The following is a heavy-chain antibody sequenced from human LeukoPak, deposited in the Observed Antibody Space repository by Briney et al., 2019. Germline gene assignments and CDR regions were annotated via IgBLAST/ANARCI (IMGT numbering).Heavy chain of an antibody. V-gene: IGHV3-53*01. CDR3: ARASFYYDARALDP. D-gene: IGHD3-22*01. CDR1: GFTVSSNY. Sequence: GGSLRLSCAASGFTVSSNYMNWVRQAPGKGLEWVSVIYGGGNTYYADSVKGRFTISGDNSKNTVFLQMNILRAEDTAVYYCARASFYYDARALDPWGQGALVTVSS. J-gene: IGHJ5*02. CDR2: IYGGGNT.